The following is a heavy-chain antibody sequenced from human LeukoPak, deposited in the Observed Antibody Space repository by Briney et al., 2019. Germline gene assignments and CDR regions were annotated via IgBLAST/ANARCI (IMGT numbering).Heavy chain of an antibody. V-gene: IGHV1-46*01. CDR3: ARAYYYDSSGYYPGGDY. D-gene: IGHD3-22*01. Sequence: GSSVKVSCKASGGTFSSYAISWVRQAPGQGLEWMGIINPSAGSTSYAQKFQGRVTMTRDTSTSTVYMELSSLRSEDTAVYYCARAYYYDSSGYYPGGDYWGQGTLVTVSS. CDR2: INPSAGST. CDR1: GGTFSSYA. J-gene: IGHJ4*02.